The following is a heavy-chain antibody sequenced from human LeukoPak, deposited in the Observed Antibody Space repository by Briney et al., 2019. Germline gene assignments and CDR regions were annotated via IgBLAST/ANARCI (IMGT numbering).Heavy chain of an antibody. J-gene: IGHJ4*02. CDR1: GFTFDDYA. Sequence: PGRSLRLSCAASGFTFDDYAMHWVRQAPGKGLEWVSGISWNSGSIGYADSVKGRFTISGDNAKNSLYLQMNSLRAEDTALYYCAKDSPDSSGYFDYWGQGTLVTVSS. CDR2: ISWNSGSI. CDR3: AKDSPDSSGYFDY. V-gene: IGHV3-9*01. D-gene: IGHD3-22*01.